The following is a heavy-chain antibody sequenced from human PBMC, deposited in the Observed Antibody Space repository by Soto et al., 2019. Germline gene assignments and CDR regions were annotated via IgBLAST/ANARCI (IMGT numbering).Heavy chain of an antibody. Sequence: QLQLQESGSGLVKPAQTLSITCAVSGGSISSGGYYWSWIRQPPGKVLECIGYIYHSGSTYYNPSLNSSVTKSVDRSKTQISVTPSSVTAADTAVYYGGGGPGVARNYWGQGTLVTVSS. CDR2: IYHSGST. J-gene: IGHJ4*02. D-gene: IGHD5-12*01. V-gene: IGHV4-30-2*01. CDR3: GGGPGVARNY. CDR1: GGSISSGGYY.